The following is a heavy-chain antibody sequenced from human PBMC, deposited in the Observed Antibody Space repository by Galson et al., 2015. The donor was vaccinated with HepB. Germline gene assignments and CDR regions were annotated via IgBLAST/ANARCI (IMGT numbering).Heavy chain of an antibody. CDR2: IYYTGST. J-gene: IGHJ4*02. CDR1: SYY. Sequence: SYYMRWIRQPPGKGLEWIGNIYYTGSTYYSPSLKSRVTISVDTSKNQFSLKLSSVTAADTAVYYCASLPYSSGWYFFDYWGQGTLATVSS. D-gene: IGHD6-19*01. CDR3: ASLPYSSGWYFFDY. V-gene: IGHV4-39*01.